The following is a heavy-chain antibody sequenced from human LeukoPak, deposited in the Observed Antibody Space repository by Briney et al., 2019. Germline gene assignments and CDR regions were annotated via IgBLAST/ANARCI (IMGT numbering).Heavy chain of an antibody. CDR2: ISWNSGSI. CDR1: GFTFDDYA. CDR3: AKDSSRSSYCSGGSCYLETYYYYGMDV. J-gene: IGHJ6*02. D-gene: IGHD2-15*01. V-gene: IGHV3-9*01. Sequence: PGGSLRLSCAASGFTFDDYAMHWVRQAPGKGLEWVSGISWNSGSIGYAYSVKGRFTISRDNAKNSLYLQMNSLRAEDTALYYCAKDSSRSSYCSGGSCYLETYYYYGMDVWGQGTTVTVSS.